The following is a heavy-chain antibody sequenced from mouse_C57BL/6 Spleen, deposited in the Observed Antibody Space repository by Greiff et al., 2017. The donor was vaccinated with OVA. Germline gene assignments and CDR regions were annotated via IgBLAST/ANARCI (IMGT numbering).Heavy chain of an antibody. CDR2: IYPRSGNT. Sequence: QVQLQQSGAELARPGASVKLSCKASGYTFTSYGISWVKQRTGQGLEWIGEIYPRSGNTYYNEKFKGKATLTADKSSSTAYMELRSLTSEDSAVYFCARGYYDYDEGYAMDYRGQGTSVTVSS. CDR1: GYTFTSYG. CDR3: ARGYYDYDEGYAMDY. D-gene: IGHD2-4*01. J-gene: IGHJ4*01. V-gene: IGHV1-81*01.